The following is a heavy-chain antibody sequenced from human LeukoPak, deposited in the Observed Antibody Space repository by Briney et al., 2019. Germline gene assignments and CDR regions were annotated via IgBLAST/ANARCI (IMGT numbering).Heavy chain of an antibody. CDR2: INHSGST. CDR3: AREAIFGVVISGWFDP. V-gene: IGHV4-34*01. CDR1: GGSFSSYY. Sequence: SETLSLTCAVYGGSFSSYYWSWIRQPPGKGLEWIGEINHSGSTNYNPSLKSRVTISVDTSKNQFSLKLSSVTAADTAVYYCAREAIFGVVISGWFDPWGQGTLVTVSS. J-gene: IGHJ5*02. D-gene: IGHD3-3*01.